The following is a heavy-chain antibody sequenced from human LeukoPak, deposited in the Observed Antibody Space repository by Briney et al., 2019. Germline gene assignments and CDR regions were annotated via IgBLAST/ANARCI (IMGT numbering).Heavy chain of an antibody. Sequence: GRSLRLSCAASGFTFSSYTMNWVRQAPGKGLEWVSSISSSSTYINYADSVKGRFTISRDNAKNSLYLQMNSLRAEDTAVYYCARDRSPGNFDYWGQGTLVTVSS. CDR2: ISSSSTYI. J-gene: IGHJ4*02. V-gene: IGHV3-21*01. CDR1: GFTFSSYT. D-gene: IGHD3-10*01. CDR3: ARDRSPGNFDY.